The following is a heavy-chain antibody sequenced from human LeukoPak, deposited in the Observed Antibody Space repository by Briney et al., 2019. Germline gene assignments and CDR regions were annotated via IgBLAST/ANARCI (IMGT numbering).Heavy chain of an antibody. V-gene: IGHV3-74*01. CDR1: GSYW. D-gene: IGHD2/OR15-2a*01. J-gene: IGHJ4*02. CDR3: VSFYETY. CDR2: INSDGSWT. Sequence: GGSLRLSCAASGSYWMHWVRQAPGKGLVWVSHINSDGSWTSYADSVKGRFTISKGNAKNTVYLQMNNLRAEDTAVYYCVSFYETYWGRGTLVTVSS.